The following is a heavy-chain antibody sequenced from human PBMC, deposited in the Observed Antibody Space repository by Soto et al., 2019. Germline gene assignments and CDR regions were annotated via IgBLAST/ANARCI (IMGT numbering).Heavy chain of an antibody. J-gene: IGHJ6*02. CDR3: ARDWDDPYYYGMDV. CDR2: ISSSGSTI. D-gene: IGHD1-26*01. Sequence: EVQLVESGGGLVQPGGSLSLSCAASGFTFSSYEMNWVRQAPGKGLEWVSYISSSGSTIYYADSVKGRFTISRDNAKNSLYLQMNSLRAEDTAVYYCARDWDDPYYYGMDVWGQGTTVTVSS. V-gene: IGHV3-48*03. CDR1: GFTFSSYE.